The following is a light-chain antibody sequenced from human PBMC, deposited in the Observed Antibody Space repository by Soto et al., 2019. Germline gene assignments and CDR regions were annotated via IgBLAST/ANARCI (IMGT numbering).Light chain of an antibody. J-gene: IGKJ1*01. V-gene: IGKV1-5*01. CDR1: QSISSW. CDR2: DVS. Sequence: DIQMTQSPSTLSASVGDRVTITCRASQSISSWLAWYQQKPGRAPKLLIYDVSTLASGVPSRFSGSGSGTEFTLTISSLQPDDFATYYCQQYNSYSWTFGQGTQGGYQ. CDR3: QQYNSYSWT.